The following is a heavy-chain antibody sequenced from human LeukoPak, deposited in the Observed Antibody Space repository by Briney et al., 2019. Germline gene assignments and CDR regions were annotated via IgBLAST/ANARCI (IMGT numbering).Heavy chain of an antibody. J-gene: IGHJ4*02. D-gene: IGHD5-12*01. CDR1: GFTFSRYW. V-gene: IGHV3-7*01. CDR2: IKQDGSEK. CDR3: ARDSPGYGGYDF. Sequence: GGSPRLSCAASGFTFSRYWMSWVRQAPGKGPEWVANIKQDGSEKYYVDSVKGRFTISKDNAKNSLYLQMNSLRAEDTAVYYCARDSPGYGGYDFWGQGTLVTVSS.